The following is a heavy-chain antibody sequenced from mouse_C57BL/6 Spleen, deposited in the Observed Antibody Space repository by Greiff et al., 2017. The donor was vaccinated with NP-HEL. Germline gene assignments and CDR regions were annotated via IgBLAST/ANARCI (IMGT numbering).Heavy chain of an antibody. Sequence: QVQLQQSGAELAKPGASVKLSCKASGYTFTSYWIHWVKQRPGQGLEWIGYINPSSGYTKYNQKFKDKATLTADKSSTTAYMQLSSLTYEDSAVYYCTRDTTVVEGFDYWGQGTALTVSS. CDR1: GYTFTSYW. CDR2: INPSSGYT. D-gene: IGHD1-1*01. V-gene: IGHV1-7*01. J-gene: IGHJ2*01. CDR3: TRDTTVVEGFDY.